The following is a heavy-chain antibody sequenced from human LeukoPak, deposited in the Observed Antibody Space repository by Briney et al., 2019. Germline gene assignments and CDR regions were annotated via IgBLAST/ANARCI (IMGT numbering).Heavy chain of an antibody. CDR2: ISYDGSNK. J-gene: IGHJ4*02. CDR1: GFTFSSYA. Sequence: GGSLSPSGPASGFTFSSYAINWVRQAPGKGLKGLAVISYDGSNKYYADSVKGRFAISRDNSKNTLYLQMNSLRAEDTAVYYCARSITMIVVVITRLDYWGQGTLVTVSS. CDR3: ARSITMIVVVITRLDY. D-gene: IGHD3-22*01. V-gene: IGHV3-30*09.